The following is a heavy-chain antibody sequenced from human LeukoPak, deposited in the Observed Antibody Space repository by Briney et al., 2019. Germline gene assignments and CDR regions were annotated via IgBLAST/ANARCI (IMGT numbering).Heavy chain of an antibody. Sequence: ASVKVSCKASGGTFTSYAMHWVRQAPGQRLEWMGWINAGNGNTKYSQKFQGRVTITRDTSASTAYMELSSLRSEDTAVYYCARGRAATPVDAFDIWGQGTMVTVSS. CDR3: ARGRAATPVDAFDI. V-gene: IGHV1-3*01. CDR2: INAGNGNT. J-gene: IGHJ3*02. D-gene: IGHD2-15*01. CDR1: GGTFTSYA.